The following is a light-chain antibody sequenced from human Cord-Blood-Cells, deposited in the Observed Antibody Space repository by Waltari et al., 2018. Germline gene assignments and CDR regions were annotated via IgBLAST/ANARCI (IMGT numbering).Light chain of an antibody. Sequence: QSALTQPRSVSGSPGQSVTISCTGTSSDVGGYNYVSWYQQHPGKAPKLMIYDVSKRPSGVPDRFSGSKSGTTASLTISGLQAEDEADYYCCSYAGSYTRVFGGGTKLTVL. CDR2: DVS. CDR1: SSDVGGYNY. V-gene: IGLV2-11*01. CDR3: CSYAGSYTRV. J-gene: IGLJ3*02.